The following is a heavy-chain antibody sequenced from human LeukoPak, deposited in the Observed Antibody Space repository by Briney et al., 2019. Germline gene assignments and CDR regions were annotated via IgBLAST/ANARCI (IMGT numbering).Heavy chain of an antibody. D-gene: IGHD2-15*01. CDR3: ARDRLPYDAFDI. J-gene: IGHJ3*02. Sequence: KPSETLSLTCTVSGGSIRSSYYYWGWIRQPPGKGLEWIGYIYYSGSTNYNPSLKSRVTISVDTSKNQFSLKLSSVTAADTAVYYCARDRLPYDAFDIWGQGTMVTVSS. CDR2: IYYSGST. CDR1: GGSIRSSYYY. V-gene: IGHV4-61*01.